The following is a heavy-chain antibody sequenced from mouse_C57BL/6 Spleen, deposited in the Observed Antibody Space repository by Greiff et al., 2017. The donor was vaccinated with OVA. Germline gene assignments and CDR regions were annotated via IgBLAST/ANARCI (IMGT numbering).Heavy chain of an antibody. D-gene: IGHD1-1*01. J-gene: IGHJ1*03. CDR1: GFTFNTYA. V-gene: IGHV10-3*01. CDR2: IRSKSSNYAT. CDR3: VRDRDYYGSSYEGYFDV. Sequence: EVQLVESGGGLVQPKGSLKLSCAASGFTFNTYAMHWVRQAPGKGLEWVARIRSKSSNYATYYADSVKDRFTISRDDSQSMLYLQMNNLKTEDTAMYYCVRDRDYYGSSYEGYFDVWGTGTTVTVSS.